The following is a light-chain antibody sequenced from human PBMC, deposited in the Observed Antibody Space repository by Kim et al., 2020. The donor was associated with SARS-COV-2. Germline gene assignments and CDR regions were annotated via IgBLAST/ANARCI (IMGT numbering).Light chain of an antibody. J-gene: IGLJ3*02. CDR1: SSNIGAGYD. CDR3: QSSDSSLSGV. V-gene: IGLV1-40*01. Sequence: GVTIHWTVSSSNIGAGYDVHWYQQWPGTAPRLLIYANNNRPSGGPDRFSGSKSGTSASLAITGLQAEDEAVYYCQSSDSSLSGVFGGGTQLTVL. CDR2: ANN.